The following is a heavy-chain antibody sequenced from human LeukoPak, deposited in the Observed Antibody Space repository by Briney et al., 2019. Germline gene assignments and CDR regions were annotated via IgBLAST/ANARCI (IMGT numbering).Heavy chain of an antibody. CDR3: ARDGRPFLGYYYDSSGYYYYFDY. V-gene: IGHV1-18*01. D-gene: IGHD3-22*01. CDR1: GYTFTSYG. Sequence: ASVKVSCKASGYTFTSYGISWVRQAPGQGLEWMGWISAYNGNTNYAQKLQGRVTMTTDTSTSTAYMELRSLRSDDTAVYYCARDGRPFLGYYYDSSGYYYYFDYWGQGTPVTVSS. J-gene: IGHJ4*02. CDR2: ISAYNGNT.